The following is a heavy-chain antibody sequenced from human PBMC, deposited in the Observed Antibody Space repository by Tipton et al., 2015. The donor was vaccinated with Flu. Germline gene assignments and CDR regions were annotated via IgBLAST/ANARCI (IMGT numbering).Heavy chain of an antibody. J-gene: IGHJ3*02. CDR3: ASSAYYGSLAFDI. CDR2: INPNSGGT. Sequence: QVQLVQSGAEVKKPGSSVRVSCKASGGTFSSYAISWVRQAPGQGLEWMGWINPNSGGTNYAQKFQGRVTMTRDTSISTAYMELSRLRSDDTAVYYCASSAYYGSLAFDIWGQGTMVTVSS. V-gene: IGHV1-2*02. D-gene: IGHD3-10*01. CDR1: GGTFSSYA.